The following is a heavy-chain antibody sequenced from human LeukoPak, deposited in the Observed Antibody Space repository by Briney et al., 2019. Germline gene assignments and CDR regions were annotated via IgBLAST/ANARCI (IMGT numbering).Heavy chain of an antibody. Sequence: GGSLRLSCAASGFTFSSYAMSWVRQAPGKGLEWVSAISGSGGSTYYADSVKGRFTISRDNSKNTLYLQMNSLRAEDTAVYYCAKVGYPYYYDSSGYYYEPYYFDYWAREPWSPSPQ. J-gene: IGHJ4*02. CDR1: GFTFSSYA. V-gene: IGHV3-23*01. D-gene: IGHD3-22*01. CDR2: ISGSGGST. CDR3: AKVGYPYYYDSSGYYYEPYYFDY.